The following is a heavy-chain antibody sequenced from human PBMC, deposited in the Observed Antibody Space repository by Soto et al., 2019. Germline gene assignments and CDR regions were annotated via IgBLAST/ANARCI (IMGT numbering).Heavy chain of an antibody. J-gene: IGHJ4*02. CDR2: INPNSGGT. V-gene: IGHV1-2*02. CDR1: GYTFTGYY. Sequence: ASVKVSCKASGYTFTGYYMHWVRQAPGQGLEWMGWINPNSGGTNYAQKFQGRVAMTRDTSISTAYMELSRLRSDDTAVYYCSGLAAAGNGDGLWGQGTLVTVYS. D-gene: IGHD6-13*01. CDR3: SGLAAAGNGDGL.